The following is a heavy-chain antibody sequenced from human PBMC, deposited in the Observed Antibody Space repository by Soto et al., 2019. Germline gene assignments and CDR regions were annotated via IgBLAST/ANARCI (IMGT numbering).Heavy chain of an antibody. J-gene: IGHJ4*02. CDR1: GFTFSSYA. D-gene: IGHD3-22*01. Sequence: EVRLLESGGGLVQPGGSLRLSCAASGFTFSSYAMSLVRQAPGKGLEWVSAISGSGGSTYYGDSVKGRFTSSRDNSKNTLYLQMNSLRAEDTAVYYCAKEGRAQSSGYYLDYWGQGTLVSVSS. CDR3: AKEGRAQSSGYYLDY. V-gene: IGHV3-23*01. CDR2: ISGSGGST.